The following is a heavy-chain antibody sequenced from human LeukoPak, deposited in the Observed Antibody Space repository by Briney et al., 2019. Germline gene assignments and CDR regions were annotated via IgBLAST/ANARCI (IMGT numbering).Heavy chain of an antibody. CDR2: ISAYNGHT. V-gene: IGHV1-18*04. CDR1: GYTFTGYY. J-gene: IGHJ3*02. Sequence: ASVKVSCKASGYTFTGYYMHWVRQAPGQGLEWMGWISAYNGHTNYAQKLQGRVTMTTDTSTSTAYMELRSLRSDDTAVYYCMKDDVDEYYYDSSGYRNDAFDIWGQGTMVTVSS. D-gene: IGHD3-22*01. CDR3: MKDDVDEYYYDSSGYRNDAFDI.